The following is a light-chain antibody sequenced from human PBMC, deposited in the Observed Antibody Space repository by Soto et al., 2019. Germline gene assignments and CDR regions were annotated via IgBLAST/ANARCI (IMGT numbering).Light chain of an antibody. J-gene: IGKJ1*01. CDR3: QQYTDYQWK. CDR2: EAS. Sequence: DIQMTQSPSTLSASVGDRVTITCRPSQSVSTWLAWYQQKPGEAPNLLIYEASRLQSGVPSRFSGSASGREFTLTIINLQPDEVATYYCQQYTDYQWKSCERTKVDIK. CDR1: QSVSTW. V-gene: IGKV1-5*01.